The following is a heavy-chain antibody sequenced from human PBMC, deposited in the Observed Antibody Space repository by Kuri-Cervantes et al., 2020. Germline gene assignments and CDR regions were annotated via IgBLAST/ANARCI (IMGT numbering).Heavy chain of an antibody. J-gene: IGHJ4*02. Sequence: GESLKISCAASGFTVSNNYMSWVRQAPGKGLECVSIIYSGGKTYYTDSVKGRFTISRDNSKNTLYLQMNSLRVEDTAVYYCAPGSSLYPLFRWGQGTLVTDSS. D-gene: IGHD6-13*01. CDR3: APGSSLYPLFR. V-gene: IGHV3-66*02. CDR1: GFTVSNNY. CDR2: IYSGGKT.